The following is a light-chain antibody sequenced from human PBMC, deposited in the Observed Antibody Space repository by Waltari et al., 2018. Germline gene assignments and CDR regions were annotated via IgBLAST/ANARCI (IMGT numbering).Light chain of an antibody. V-gene: IGKV1-39*01. CDR2: AAS. CDR1: QSISNY. J-gene: IGKJ5*01. CDR3: QQSYSTPIT. Sequence: DIQMTQSQSSLSASVGDRVTITCRASQSISNYLNWCQQKPGKPPKLLIFAASSLQSGVPSRFSGSGSGTDFTLTISSLQPEDFATYYCQQSYSTPITFGQGTRLEIK.